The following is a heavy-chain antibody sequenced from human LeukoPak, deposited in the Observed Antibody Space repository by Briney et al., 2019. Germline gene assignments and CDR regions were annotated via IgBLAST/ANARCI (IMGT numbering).Heavy chain of an antibody. J-gene: IGHJ4*02. CDR2: IKEDGSEK. D-gene: IGHD1-26*01. Sequence: GSLRLSCAASGFTFTSYSMNWVRQAPGKGLEWVATIKEDGSEKYYVDSVKGRFTISRDNAKNSLYLQLNSMRAEDTAVYYCARRGSYLDYWGQGTLVTVSS. CDR1: GFTFTSYS. CDR3: ARRGSYLDY. V-gene: IGHV3-7*01.